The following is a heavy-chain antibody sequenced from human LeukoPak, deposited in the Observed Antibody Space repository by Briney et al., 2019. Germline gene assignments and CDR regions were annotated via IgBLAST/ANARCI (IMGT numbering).Heavy chain of an antibody. D-gene: IGHD2-2*01. CDR3: AKCSSTTSRLNYYYGMDV. CDR1: GGTFSSYA. CDR2: IIPIFGTA. Sequence: SVKVSCKASGGTFSSYAISWVRQAPGQGLEWMGGIIPIFGTANYAQKFQGRVTITADESTSTAYMELSSLRSEDTAVYCCAKCSSTTSRLNYYYGMDVWGKGTTVTVSS. V-gene: IGHV1-69*13. J-gene: IGHJ6*04.